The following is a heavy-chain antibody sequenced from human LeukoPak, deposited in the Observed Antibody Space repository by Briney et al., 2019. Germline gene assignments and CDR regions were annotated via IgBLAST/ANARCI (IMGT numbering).Heavy chain of an antibody. V-gene: IGHV1-18*01. CDR3: ARDLLAVDYYYYGMDV. Sequence: ASVKVSCKASGYTFTSYGISWVRQAPGQGLEWMGWISAYNGNTNYAQKLQGRVTMTTDTSTSTAYMELRSLRSDDTAVYYCARDLLAVDYYYYGMDVWGQGTTVTVSS. CDR2: ISAYNGNT. J-gene: IGHJ6*02. D-gene: IGHD2-15*01. CDR1: GYTFTSYG.